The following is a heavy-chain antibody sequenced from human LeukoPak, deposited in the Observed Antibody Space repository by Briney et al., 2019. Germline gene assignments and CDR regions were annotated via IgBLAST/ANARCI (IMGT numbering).Heavy chain of an antibody. J-gene: IGHJ5*02. CDR2: ISGSGGST. D-gene: IGHD3-10*01. V-gene: IGHV3-23*01. CDR1: GFTFSSYA. CDR3: ASRKREGSMVPFDP. Sequence: GGSLRLSCAASGFTFSSYAMSWVRQAPGKGLEWISAISGSGGSTYYADSVKGRFTISRDNSKNTLYLQMNSLRAEDTAVYYCASRKREGSMVPFDPWGQGTLVTVSS.